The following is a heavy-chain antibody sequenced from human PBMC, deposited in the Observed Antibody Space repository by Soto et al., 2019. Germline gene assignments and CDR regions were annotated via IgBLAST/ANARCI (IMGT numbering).Heavy chain of an antibody. CDR2: IGISGDT. CDR1: GFTFIKFD. Sequence: GGSLRLSSKASGFTFIKFDMHRVRQPTGKGLEWVSTIGISGDTYYAVSVKGRFTISRDNAKNSLSLQMNSLRAGDTALYFCARGQEVGAHFFDSWGQGTQVTVSS. V-gene: IGHV3-13*04. J-gene: IGHJ4*02. CDR3: ARGQEVGAHFFDS. D-gene: IGHD2-15*01.